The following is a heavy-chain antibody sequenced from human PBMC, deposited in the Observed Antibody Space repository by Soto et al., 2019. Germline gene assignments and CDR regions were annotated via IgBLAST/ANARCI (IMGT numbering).Heavy chain of an antibody. CDR2: IYYSGSA. CDR1: GGSISNYY. D-gene: IGHD3-3*01. Sequence: SETLSLTCIVSGGSISNYYWSWIRQPPGKGLEWIGYIYYSGSANYNPSLKSRVTMSVDTSKNQFSLKLSSVAAADTAVYYCARDTNGYTIFGVVTRLDSWGQGTLVTVSS. CDR3: ARDTNGYTIFGVVTRLDS. V-gene: IGHV4-59*01. J-gene: IGHJ4*02.